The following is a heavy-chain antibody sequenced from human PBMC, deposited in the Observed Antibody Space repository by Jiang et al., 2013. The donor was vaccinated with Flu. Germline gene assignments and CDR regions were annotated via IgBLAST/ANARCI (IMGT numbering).Heavy chain of an antibody. CDR2: INHSGST. CDR3: ARGHGKDSSSWRTSYYYYGMDV. CDR1: GGSFSGYY. Sequence: LLKPSETLSLTCAVYGGSFSGYYWSWIRQPPGKGLEWIGEINHSGSTNYNPSLKSRVTISVDTSKNQFSLKLSSVTAADTAVYYCARGHGKDSSSWRTSYYYYGMDVWGQGTTVTVSS. J-gene: IGHJ6*02. V-gene: IGHV4-34*01. D-gene: IGHD6-13*01.